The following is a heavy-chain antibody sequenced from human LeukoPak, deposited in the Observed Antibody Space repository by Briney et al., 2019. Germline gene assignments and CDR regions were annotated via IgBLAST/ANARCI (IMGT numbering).Heavy chain of an antibody. CDR3: ARGPYSSGWYYFGEAYYYYGMDV. CDR1: GFTFNSYE. Sequence: PGGSLRLSCAASGFTFNSYEMNWVRQAPGKGLEWVSYISSSGSTIYYADSVKGRFTISRDNAKNSLYLQMNSLRAEDTAVYYCARGPYSSGWYYFGEAYYYYGMDVWGQGTTVTVSS. D-gene: IGHD6-19*01. J-gene: IGHJ6*02. CDR2: ISSSGSTI. V-gene: IGHV3-48*03.